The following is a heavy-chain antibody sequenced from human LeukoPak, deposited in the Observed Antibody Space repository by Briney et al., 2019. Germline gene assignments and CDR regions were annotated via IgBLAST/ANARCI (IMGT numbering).Heavy chain of an antibody. CDR1: GFTFSSYW. Sequence: GGSLRLSCAASGFTFSSYWMSWVRQAPGKGLEWVANIKQDGSEKHYVDSVKGRFTISRDNAKNSLYLQMNSLRAEDTAVYYCARDSGSGWYLSFDYWGQGTLVTVPS. D-gene: IGHD6-19*01. J-gene: IGHJ4*02. V-gene: IGHV3-7*01. CDR3: ARDSGSGWYLSFDY. CDR2: IKQDGSEK.